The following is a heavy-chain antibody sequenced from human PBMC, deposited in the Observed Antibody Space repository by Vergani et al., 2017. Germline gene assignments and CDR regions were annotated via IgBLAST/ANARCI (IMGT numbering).Heavy chain of an antibody. Sequence: QVQLVQSGAEVKKPGSSVKVSCKASGGTFSSYAISWVRQAPGQGLEWMGGIIPILGTANYAQKFQGRVTINADESTSTAYMELSSLRSEDTAVYYCARDGEAIVVVPAAMPFYYYYGMDVWGQGTTVTVSS. J-gene: IGHJ6*02. CDR3: ARDGEAIVVVPAAMPFYYYYGMDV. D-gene: IGHD2-2*01. V-gene: IGHV1-69*01. CDR1: GGTFSSYA. CDR2: IIPILGTA.